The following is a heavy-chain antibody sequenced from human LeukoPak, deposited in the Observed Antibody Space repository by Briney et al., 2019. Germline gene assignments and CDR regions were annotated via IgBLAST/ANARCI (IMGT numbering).Heavy chain of an antibody. Sequence: GGSLRLSCAASGFTFSSYAMHWVRHAPGKGLEWVAVISYDGSNKYYADSVKGRFTISRDNSKNTLYLQMNSLRAEDTAVYYCARVDCSGGSCYLRRFDYWGQGTLVTVSS. CDR1: GFTFSSYA. CDR3: ARVDCSGGSCYLRRFDY. J-gene: IGHJ4*02. V-gene: IGHV3-30-3*01. D-gene: IGHD2-15*01. CDR2: ISYDGSNK.